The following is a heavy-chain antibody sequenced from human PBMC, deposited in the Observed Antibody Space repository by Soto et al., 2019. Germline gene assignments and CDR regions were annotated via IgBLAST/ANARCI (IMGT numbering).Heavy chain of an antibody. CDR1: GYTFTGYY. J-gene: IGHJ4*02. V-gene: IGHV1-2*04. D-gene: IGHD6-19*01. CDR3: ARGRQWLATEYVDY. Sequence: QVQLVQSGAEVKKPGASVKVSCKASGYTFTGYYMHWVRQAPGQGLEWMGWINPNSGDTNYAQKFQGWVTMTRDTSISTAYMELSRLRSDDTAVYYCARGRQWLATEYVDYWGQGTLVTVSS. CDR2: INPNSGDT.